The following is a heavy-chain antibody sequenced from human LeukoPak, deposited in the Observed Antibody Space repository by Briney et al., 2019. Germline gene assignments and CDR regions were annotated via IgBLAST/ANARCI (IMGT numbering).Heavy chain of an antibody. Sequence: SETLSLTCGVSGGSFSDYLWSWIPQPPGEGLEWLGQINHVATTNYNPSLKSRVTMSVDRSKNQFSLRLSSVTAADRAVYYCARGRTGSTNYDYWGQGVLVTVSS. V-gene: IGHV4-34*01. CDR3: ARGRTGSTNYDY. D-gene: IGHD3-10*01. CDR2: INHVATT. J-gene: IGHJ4*02. CDR1: GGSFSDYL.